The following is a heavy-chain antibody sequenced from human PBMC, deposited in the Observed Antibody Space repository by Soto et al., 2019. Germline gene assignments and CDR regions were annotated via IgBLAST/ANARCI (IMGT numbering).Heavy chain of an antibody. CDR3: ARDQVGYCSGGSCPSGHFDY. Sequence: SVKVSCKASGGTFSSYTISWVRQAPGQGLEWMGRIIPILGIANYAQKFQGRVTITADKSTSTAYMELSSLRSEDTAVYYCARDQVGYCSGGSCPSGHFDYWGQGTLVTVSS. CDR1: GGTFSSYT. CDR2: IIPILGIA. J-gene: IGHJ4*02. D-gene: IGHD2-15*01. V-gene: IGHV1-69*04.